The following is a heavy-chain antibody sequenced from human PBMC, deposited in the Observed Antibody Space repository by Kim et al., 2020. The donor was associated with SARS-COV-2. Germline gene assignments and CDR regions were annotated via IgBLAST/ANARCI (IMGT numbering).Heavy chain of an antibody. V-gene: IGHV3-23*01. J-gene: IGHJ3*02. CDR3: AKLANIAAAGRLGAFDI. Sequence: VKGRFTIARDNTKNTLYLQKNSLRAEDTAVYYCAKLANIAAAGRLGAFDIWGQGTMVTVSS. D-gene: IGHD6-13*01.